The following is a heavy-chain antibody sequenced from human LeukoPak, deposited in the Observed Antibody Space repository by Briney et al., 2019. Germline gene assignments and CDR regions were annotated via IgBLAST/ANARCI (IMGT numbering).Heavy chain of an antibody. CDR3: ARDRAGGYEDY. CDR1: GFTFSSYW. V-gene: IGHV3-7*01. J-gene: IGHJ4*02. Sequence: GGSLRLSCAASGFTFSSYWMSWVRQAPGKGLEWVANIKQDGSEKYYVDSVKGRFTIARDNAKNSLYLQMNSLRAEDTAVYYCARDRAGGYEDYWGQGTLVTVSS. CDR2: IKQDGSEK. D-gene: IGHD3-16*01.